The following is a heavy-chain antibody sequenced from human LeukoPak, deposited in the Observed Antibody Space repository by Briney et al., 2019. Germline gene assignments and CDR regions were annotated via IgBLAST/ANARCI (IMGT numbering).Heavy chain of an antibody. Sequence: SGGSLRLSCAASGLTFSSYAMSWVRHAPGKGLEWVSAIIGSGGNTYYADSVKGRFTISRDYSKYTLYMHVNSLRADGTAIYYCAKAAGPSGYYYMDVRGKGTTVIVSS. CDR3: AKAAGPSGYYYMDV. CDR1: GLTFSSYA. V-gene: IGHV3-23*01. J-gene: IGHJ6*03. CDR2: IIGSGGNT.